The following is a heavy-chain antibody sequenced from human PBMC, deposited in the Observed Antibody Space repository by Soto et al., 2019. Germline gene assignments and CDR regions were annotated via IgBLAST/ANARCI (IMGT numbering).Heavy chain of an antibody. D-gene: IGHD3-3*01. Sequence: GASVKVSCKASGGTFSSYAISWVRQAPGQGLEWMGRIIPIFGTANYAQKFQGRVTITADESTSTAYMELSSLRSEDTAVYYCARDLISNYDFWSGSQENYYYGMDVWGQGTTVTVSS. CDR3: ARDLISNYDFWSGSQENYYYGMDV. J-gene: IGHJ6*02. V-gene: IGHV1-69*13. CDR1: GGTFSSYA. CDR2: IIPIFGTA.